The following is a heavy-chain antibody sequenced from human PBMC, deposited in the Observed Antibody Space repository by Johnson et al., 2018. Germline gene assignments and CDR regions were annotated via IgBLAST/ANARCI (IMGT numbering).Heavy chain of an antibody. D-gene: IGHD2-8*01. CDR2: INNEGSNI. V-gene: IGHV3-74*01. CDR1: GFTLSGYW. Sequence: VQLQESGGGLVQPGGSQRLSCAASGFTLSGYWMHLLRQAPGKGLVWVSRINNEGSNIRYADSVKGRFTLSRDNGKSSLYRQMNTLKGEDTAVYFCVRESHATFAFWGQWTMVTVSP. J-gene: IGHJ3*01. CDR3: VRESHATFAF.